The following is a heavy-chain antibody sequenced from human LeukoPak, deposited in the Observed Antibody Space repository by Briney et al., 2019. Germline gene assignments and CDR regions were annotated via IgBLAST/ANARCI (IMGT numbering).Heavy chain of an antibody. CDR2: INQSGST. Sequence: SETLSLTCAVYGGSFSGYYWSWIRQPPGKGLEWIGEINQSGSTNYNPSLKSRVTISVDTSKNQFSLKLSSVTAADTAVYYCARTGNYYDSSGYYYYYYYMDVWGKGTTVTVSS. D-gene: IGHD3-22*01. V-gene: IGHV4-34*01. J-gene: IGHJ6*03. CDR3: ARTGNYYDSSGYYYYYYYMDV. CDR1: GGSFSGYY.